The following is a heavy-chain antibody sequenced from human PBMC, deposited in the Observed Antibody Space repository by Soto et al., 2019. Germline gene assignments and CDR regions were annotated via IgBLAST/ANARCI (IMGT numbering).Heavy chain of an antibody. J-gene: IGHJ6*02. D-gene: IGHD3-10*01. Sequence: QVQLVQSGAEVQKPGSSVKVSCKASGGTFSSYAISWVRQAPGQGLEWMGGIIPIFGTANYAQKFQGRVTITADKSTSTAYMELSSLRSEDTAVYYCASKMGSELHYYYYYGMDVWGQGTTVTVSS. CDR2: IIPIFGTA. V-gene: IGHV1-69*06. CDR1: GGTFSSYA. CDR3: ASKMGSELHYYYYYGMDV.